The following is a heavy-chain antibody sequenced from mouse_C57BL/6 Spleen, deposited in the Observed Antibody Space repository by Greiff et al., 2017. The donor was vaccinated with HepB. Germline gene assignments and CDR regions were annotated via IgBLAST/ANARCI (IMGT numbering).Heavy chain of an antibody. J-gene: IGHJ2*01. Sequence: VQGVESGAELARPGASVKLSCKASGYTFTSYGISWVKQRTGQGLEWIGEIYPRSGNTYYNEKFKGKATLTADKSSSTAYMELRSLTSEDSAVYFGAREGASLPYYFDYWGQGTTLTVSS. V-gene: IGHV1-81*01. CDR1: GYTFTSYG. CDR3: AREGASLPYYFDY. CDR2: IYPRSGNT. D-gene: IGHD2-12*01.